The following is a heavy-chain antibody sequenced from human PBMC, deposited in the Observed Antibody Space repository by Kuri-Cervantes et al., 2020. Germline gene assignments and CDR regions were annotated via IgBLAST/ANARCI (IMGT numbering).Heavy chain of an antibody. D-gene: IGHD3-22*01. V-gene: IGHV4-38-2*01. Sequence: GSLRLSCAVSGYSISSGYYWGWIRQPPGKGLEWIGSIYHSGSTYYNPSLKSRVTISVNTSKNQFSLKLSSVTAADTAVYYCARSGYYDSSGSVDYWGQGTLVTVSS. J-gene: IGHJ4*02. CDR3: ARSGYYDSSGSVDY. CDR2: IYHSGST. CDR1: GYSISSGYY.